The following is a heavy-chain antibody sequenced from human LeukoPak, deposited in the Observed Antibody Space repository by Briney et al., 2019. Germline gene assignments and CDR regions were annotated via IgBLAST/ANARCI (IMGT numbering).Heavy chain of an antibody. CDR3: AKGPKEQMVGSRGYYFDF. Sequence: PGGSLRLSCAASGFTFSTYWMTWVRQAPGKGREWVGNIKEDGSQKNYVDSVKGRFTISRDNAKNSLYLQMNSLRAENTAVYYCAKGPKEQMVGSRGYYFDFWGQGTLVTVSS. CDR2: IKEDGSQK. CDR1: GFTFSTYW. D-gene: IGHD6-13*01. V-gene: IGHV3-7*03. J-gene: IGHJ4*02.